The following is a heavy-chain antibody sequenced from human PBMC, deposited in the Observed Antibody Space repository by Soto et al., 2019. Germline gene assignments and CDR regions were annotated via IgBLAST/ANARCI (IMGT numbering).Heavy chain of an antibody. CDR2: ISGSGDGT. CDR1: GFTVTSHA. Sequence: GGSLRLSCAASGFTVTSHAMSWVRQAPGKGQEWVSSISGSGDGTYYGDSVKGRFTIARDSSSSTLYLEMKNLRGEDTAVYFCTRSRRPILMVYVFGGMDVWGQGTTVTVSS. J-gene: IGHJ6*02. CDR3: TRSRRPILMVYVFGGMDV. D-gene: IGHD2-8*01. V-gene: IGHV3-23*01.